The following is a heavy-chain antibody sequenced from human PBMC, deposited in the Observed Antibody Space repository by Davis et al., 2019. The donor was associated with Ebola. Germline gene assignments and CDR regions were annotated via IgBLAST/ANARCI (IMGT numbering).Heavy chain of an antibody. Sequence: GESLKISCKGSGYSFTSYWIGWVRQMPGKGLEWMGIIYPGDSDTRYSPSFQGQVTISADKSISTAYLHWSSLKASDTAMYYCARQGSYYDFWSGYWGKSSYYYYGMDVWGQGTTVTVSS. D-gene: IGHD3-3*01. CDR3: ARQGSYYDFWSGYWGKSSYYYYGMDV. CDR2: IYPGDSDT. V-gene: IGHV5-51*01. J-gene: IGHJ6*02. CDR1: GYSFTSYW.